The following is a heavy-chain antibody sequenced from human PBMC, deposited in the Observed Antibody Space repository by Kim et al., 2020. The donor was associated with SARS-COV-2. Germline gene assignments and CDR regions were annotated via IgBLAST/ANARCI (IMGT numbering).Heavy chain of an antibody. D-gene: IGHD6-13*01. CDR2: IYTSGST. CDR1: GGSISSYY. Sequence: SETLSLTCTVSGGSISSYYWSWIRQPAGKGLEWIGRIYTSGSTNYNPSLKSRVTMSVDTSKNQFSLKLSSVTAADTAVYYCARDEVAAGPLSYYYGMDVWGQGTTVTVSS. J-gene: IGHJ6*02. CDR3: ARDEVAAGPLSYYYGMDV. V-gene: IGHV4-4*07.